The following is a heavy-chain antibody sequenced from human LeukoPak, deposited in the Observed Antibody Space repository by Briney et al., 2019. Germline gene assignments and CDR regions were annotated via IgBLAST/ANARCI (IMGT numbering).Heavy chain of an antibody. Sequence: SETLSLTCTVSGGSISSYYWSWIRQPAGKGLEWIGRIYTSGSTNYNPSLKSRVTMSVDTSKNQFSLKLSSVTAADTAVYYCASESPHYYGSGRQNWFDPWGQGTLVTVSS. CDR2: IYTSGST. CDR3: ASESPHYYGSGRQNWFDP. V-gene: IGHV4-4*07. D-gene: IGHD3-10*01. J-gene: IGHJ5*02. CDR1: GGSISSYY.